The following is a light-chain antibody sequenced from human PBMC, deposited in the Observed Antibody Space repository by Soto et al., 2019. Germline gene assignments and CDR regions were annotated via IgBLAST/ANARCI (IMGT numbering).Light chain of an antibody. CDR3: SSFTTSNTYV. J-gene: IGLJ1*01. Sequence: QSALTQPPSASGSPGQSVTISCTGTSSDVGRYNFVSWYQQHPGKAPKLMIFEVTKRPSGVPDRFSGSKSGNTASLTVSGLQAEDEADYYCSSFTTSNTYVFGTGTKVTVL. CDR2: EVT. V-gene: IGLV2-8*01. CDR1: SSDVGRYNF.